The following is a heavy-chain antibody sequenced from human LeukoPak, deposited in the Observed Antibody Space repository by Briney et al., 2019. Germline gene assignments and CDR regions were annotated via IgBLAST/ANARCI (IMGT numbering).Heavy chain of an antibody. CDR3: ARATLDIVGATRTFDY. Sequence: GGSLRLSCAASGFTFSSYWMHWVRQAPGEGLVCVSHISSDGTSTTYADSVKGRFTIARDIARNTLYMQMNSLRAEDTAVYYCARATLDIVGATRTFDYWGQGTLVTVSS. CDR1: GFTFSSYW. V-gene: IGHV3-74*01. CDR2: ISSDGTST. D-gene: IGHD2-2*03. J-gene: IGHJ4*02.